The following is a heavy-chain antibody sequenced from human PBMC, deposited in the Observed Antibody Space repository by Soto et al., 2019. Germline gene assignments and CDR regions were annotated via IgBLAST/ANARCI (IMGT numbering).Heavy chain of an antibody. V-gene: IGHV5-51*01. D-gene: IGHD4-4*01. CDR3: ARLYNNYEY. CDR2: IFPPDSDT. J-gene: IGHJ4*02. CDR1: GYRFTNYW. Sequence: GESLKISCKASGYRFTNYWIGWVRQVPGEGLEFMGNIFPPDSDTRYSPSLQGQVTISVDNSIGTAYLQWSSLKASDTAIYYCARLYNNYEYWGTGTLVTVSS.